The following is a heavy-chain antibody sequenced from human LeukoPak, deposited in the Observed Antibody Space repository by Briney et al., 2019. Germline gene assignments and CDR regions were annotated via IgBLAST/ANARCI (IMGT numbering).Heavy chain of an antibody. Sequence: PSETLSLTCAVYGGSFSGYYWSWIRQPPGKGLEWIGEINHSGSTNYNPSLKSRVTISVDTSKNQFSLKLSSVTAADTAVYYCATVWFGELWSFFDYWGQGTLVTVSS. CDR1: GGSFSGYY. J-gene: IGHJ4*02. CDR3: ATVWFGELWSFFDY. D-gene: IGHD3-10*01. V-gene: IGHV4-34*01. CDR2: INHSGST.